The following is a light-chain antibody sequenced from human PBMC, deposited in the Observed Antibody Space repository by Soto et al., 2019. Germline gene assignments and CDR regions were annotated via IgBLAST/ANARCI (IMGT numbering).Light chain of an antibody. CDR3: QQSDHNPMYT. CDR1: QSIGSS. CDR2: AAS. V-gene: IGKV1-39*01. Sequence: DIQMTQSPSSLSASVGDRVTITCRASQSIGSSLNWYQQKPGKAPNLLIYAASNLQNGVPSRFSGSGSGTDFTLTISSLQPDDFEIYYCQQSDHNPMYTFGQGTDLEIK. J-gene: IGKJ2*01.